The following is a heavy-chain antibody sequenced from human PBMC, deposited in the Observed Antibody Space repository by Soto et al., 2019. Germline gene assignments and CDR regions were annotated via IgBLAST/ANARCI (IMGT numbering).Heavy chain of an antibody. CDR1: GGTFSSYI. J-gene: IGHJ5*02. CDR3: ARGGVAGFDP. CDR2: IIPIVGIA. Sequence: QVQLVQSGAEVKKPGSSVKVSCKASGGTFSSYIISWVRQAPGQGLEWMGRIIPIVGIANYAQRFQGRVTITSDKSTTTAYMEMSSLRSEDTAVYYCARGGVAGFDPWGQGILVTVSS. D-gene: IGHD6-19*01. V-gene: IGHV1-69*02.